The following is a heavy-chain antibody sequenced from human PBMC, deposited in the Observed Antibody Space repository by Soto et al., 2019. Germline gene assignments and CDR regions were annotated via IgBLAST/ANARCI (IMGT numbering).Heavy chain of an antibody. CDR3: AGGGYYDFWSGYSYYYYGMDV. CDR2: IIPIFGTA. J-gene: IGHJ6*02. CDR1: GGTFSSYA. Sequence: QVQLVQSGAEVKKPGSSVKVSCKASGGTFSSYAISWVRQAPGQGLEWMGGIIPIFGTANYAQKFQGRVTINADESTSTAYMELSSLRSEDTAVYYCAGGGYYDFWSGYSYYYYGMDVWGQGTTVTVSS. D-gene: IGHD3-3*01. V-gene: IGHV1-69*01.